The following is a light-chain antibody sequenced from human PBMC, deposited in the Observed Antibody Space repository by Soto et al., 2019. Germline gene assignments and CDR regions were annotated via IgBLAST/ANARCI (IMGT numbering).Light chain of an antibody. CDR1: SSDVGGYNY. CDR2: DAS. V-gene: IGLV2-14*01. Sequence: QSVLAQPASVSGSPGQSITISCTGTSSDVGGYNYVSWYQQHPGKAPKVMIYDASNRPSGVSNRFSGSKSGNTASLTISGLQAEDEADYSCSSYTSSGTYVFGPGTKVTVL. J-gene: IGLJ1*01. CDR3: SSYTSSGTYV.